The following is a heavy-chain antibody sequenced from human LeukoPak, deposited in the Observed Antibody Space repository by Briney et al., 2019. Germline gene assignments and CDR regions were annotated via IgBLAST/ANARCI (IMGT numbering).Heavy chain of an antibody. CDR1: GFTFSSYA. CDR3: AREHPVAIAPDH. D-gene: IGHD5-12*01. Sequence: GGSLRLSCAASGFTFSSYAMSWVRQAPGKGLEWVSAISGSGGGTYYADSVKGRFTISRDNSKNTLYLQMNSLRADDTAVYYCAREHPVAIAPDHWGQGTLVTVSS. CDR2: ISGSGGGT. V-gene: IGHV3-23*01. J-gene: IGHJ4*02.